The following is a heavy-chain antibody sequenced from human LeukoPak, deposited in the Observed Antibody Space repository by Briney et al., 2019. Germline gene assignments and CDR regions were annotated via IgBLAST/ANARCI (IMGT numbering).Heavy chain of an antibody. D-gene: IGHD1-26*01. V-gene: IGHV3-30*03. CDR1: GFTFSSYA. Sequence: GGSLRLSCAASGFTFSSYAMHWVRQAPGKGLEWVAVILQDGNEKHYTDSVKGRFSISRDNSMSTLYLQMNTLRGEDTAIYYCARERCVVGACGAFDVWGQGTMAAVSS. CDR3: ARERCVVGACGAFDV. CDR2: ILQDGNEK. J-gene: IGHJ3*01.